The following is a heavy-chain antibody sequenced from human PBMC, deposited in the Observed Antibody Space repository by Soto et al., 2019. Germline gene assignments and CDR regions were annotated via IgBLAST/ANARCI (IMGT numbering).Heavy chain of an antibody. Sequence: PGGSLRLSCAASGFTFSSYGMHWVRQAPGKGLEWVAVISYDGSNKYYADSVKGRSTISRDNSKNTLYLQMNSLRAEDTAVYYCAKGYYTAMAIDYWGQGTLVTVSS. V-gene: IGHV3-30*18. D-gene: IGHD5-18*01. CDR1: GFTFSSYG. CDR3: AKGYYTAMAIDY. J-gene: IGHJ4*02. CDR2: ISYDGSNK.